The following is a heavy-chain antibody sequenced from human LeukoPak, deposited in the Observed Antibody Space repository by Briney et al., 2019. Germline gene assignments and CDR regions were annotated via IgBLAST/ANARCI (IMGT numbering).Heavy chain of an antibody. D-gene: IGHD3-10*01. CDR3: ARAGGSGSYYEDAFDI. CDR1: GGSISSGGYY. CDR2: IYYSGST. Sequence: PSETLSLTCTVSGGSISSGGYYWSWIRQPPGKGLEWIGYIYYSGSTYYNPSLKSRVTISVDTSKNQFSLKLSSVTAADTAVYYCARAGGSGSYYEDAFDIWGQGTMVTVSS. V-gene: IGHV4-31*03. J-gene: IGHJ3*02.